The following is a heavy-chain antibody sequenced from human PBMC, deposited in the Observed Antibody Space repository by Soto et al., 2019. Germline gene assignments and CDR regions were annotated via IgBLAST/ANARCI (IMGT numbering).Heavy chain of an antibody. D-gene: IGHD3-22*01. V-gene: IGHV1-3*01. CDR1: GYTFTSYA. CDR3: ARGPDYYDSSGYYEVLFDY. J-gene: IGHJ4*02. Sequence: ASVKVSCKASGYTFTSYAMHWVRQAPGQRLEWMGWINAGNGNTKYSQKFQGRVTITRDTSASTAYMELSSLRSEDTAVYYCARGPDYYDSSGYYEVLFDYWGQGTLVTVSS. CDR2: INAGNGNT.